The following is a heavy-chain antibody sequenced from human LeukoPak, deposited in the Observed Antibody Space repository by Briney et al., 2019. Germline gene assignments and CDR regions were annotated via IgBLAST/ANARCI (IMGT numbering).Heavy chain of an antibody. Sequence: SETLSLTCTVSGGSISSYYWSWIRQPPGKGLEWIGYIYYSGSTNYSPSLKSRVTISVDTSKNQFSLKLSSVAAADTAVYYCARGRGYSYGYWFDPWGQGILVTVSS. D-gene: IGHD5-18*01. V-gene: IGHV4-59*01. J-gene: IGHJ5*02. CDR1: GGSISSYY. CDR3: ARGRGYSYGYWFDP. CDR2: IYYSGST.